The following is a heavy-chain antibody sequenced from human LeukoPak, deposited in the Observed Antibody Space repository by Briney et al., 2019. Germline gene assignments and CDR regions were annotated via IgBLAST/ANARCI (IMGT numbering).Heavy chain of an antibody. CDR2: ISYDGSNK. CDR1: GFTLSSYA. Sequence: GGSLRLSCAASGFTLSSYAMHWVRQAPGKGLEWVAVISYDGSNKYYADSVKGRFTISRDNSKNTLYLQMNSLRAEDTAVYYCAREFDAFDIWGQGTVVTVSS. V-gene: IGHV3-30-3*01. J-gene: IGHJ3*02. CDR3: AREFDAFDI.